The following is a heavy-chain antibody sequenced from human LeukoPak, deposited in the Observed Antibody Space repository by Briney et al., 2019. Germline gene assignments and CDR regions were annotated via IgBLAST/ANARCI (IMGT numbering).Heavy chain of an antibody. CDR2: ISWNSGSI. V-gene: IGHV3-9*01. Sequence: GGSLRLSCVASGFTFDDYAMHWVRQAPGKGLEWVSGISWNSGSIGYADSVKGRFTISRDNAKNSLYLQVNSLRAEDTALYYCAKDIGPKLGSSWYFDYWGQGTLVTVSS. CDR1: GFTFDDYA. J-gene: IGHJ4*02. D-gene: IGHD6-13*01. CDR3: AKDIGPKLGSSWYFDY.